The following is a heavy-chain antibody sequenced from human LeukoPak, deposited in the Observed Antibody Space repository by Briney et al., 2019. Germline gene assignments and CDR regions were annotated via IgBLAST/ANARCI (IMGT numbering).Heavy chain of an antibody. CDR1: GFTVSSNY. J-gene: IGHJ4*02. CDR3: AREFGSYSSSYTLGY. V-gene: IGHV3-53*01. Sequence: GGSLRLSCAASGFTVSSNYMSWVRQAPGKGLEWVSVIYSGGSTYYADSVKGRITISRDNSKNTLYLQVNSLRAEDTAVYYCAREFGSYSSSYTLGYWGQGTLVTVSS. D-gene: IGHD6-13*01. CDR2: IYSGGST.